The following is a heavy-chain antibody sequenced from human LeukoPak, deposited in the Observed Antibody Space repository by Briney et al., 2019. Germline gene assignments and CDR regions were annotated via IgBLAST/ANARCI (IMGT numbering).Heavy chain of an antibody. D-gene: IGHD6-13*01. CDR1: GGSFSGYY. Sequence: KPSETLSLTCAVYGGSFSGYYWSWIRQPPGKGLEWIWEMNNSGSSNYNPSPKSRLTITVETSKTQFSQKLSSVTAADTAVYYCAAADNVDCWGEATLVTVSS. CDR3: AAADNVDC. J-gene: IGHJ4*02. CDR2: MNNSGSS. V-gene: IGHV4-34*01.